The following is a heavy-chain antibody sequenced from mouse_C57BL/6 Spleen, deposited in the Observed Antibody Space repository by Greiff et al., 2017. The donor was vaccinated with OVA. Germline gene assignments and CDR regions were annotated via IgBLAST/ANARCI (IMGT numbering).Heavy chain of an antibody. J-gene: IGHJ4*01. D-gene: IGHD2-4*01. CDR1: GYAFSSSW. CDR3: ARGRIYYDYDGAPLAMDY. CDR2: IYPGDGDT. Sequence: VQLVESGPELVKPGASVKISCKASGYAFSSSWMNWVKQRPGKGLEWIGRIYPGDGDTNYNGKFKGKATLTADKSSSTAFMQLSSLTSEDSAVYFCARGRIYYDYDGAPLAMDYWGQGTSVTVSS. V-gene: IGHV1-82*01.